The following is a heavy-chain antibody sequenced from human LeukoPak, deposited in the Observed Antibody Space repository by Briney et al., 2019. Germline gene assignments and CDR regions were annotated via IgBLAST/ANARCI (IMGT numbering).Heavy chain of an antibody. D-gene: IGHD1-1*01. J-gene: IGHJ1*01. CDR2: IGQDGSDK. CDR1: GFTLSSHR. Sequence: GGSLRLSCASSGFTLSSHRMTWIRQAPGKGLEWVANIGQDGSDKYYVDAVKGRFTISRDNAKNSLYLQMNSLRVDDTAVYYCVRANEADWGQGTLVTVSS. V-gene: IGHV3-7*01. CDR3: VRANEAD.